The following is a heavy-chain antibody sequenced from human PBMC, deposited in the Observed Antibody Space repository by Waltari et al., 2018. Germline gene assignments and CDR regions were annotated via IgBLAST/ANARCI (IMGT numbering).Heavy chain of an antibody. CDR1: GYTFTGYY. J-gene: IGHJ4*02. V-gene: IGHV1-2*06. D-gene: IGHD5-18*01. CDR3: ARDIRGYRYGAFFDY. CDR2: INPNSGGT. Sequence: QVQLVQSGAEVKKPGASVKVSCKASGYTFTGYYMHWVRQAPGQGLAWMGRINPNSGGTNYEQKFQGRVTMTRDTSISTAYMELSRLRSDDTAVYYCARDIRGYRYGAFFDYWGQGTLVTVSS.